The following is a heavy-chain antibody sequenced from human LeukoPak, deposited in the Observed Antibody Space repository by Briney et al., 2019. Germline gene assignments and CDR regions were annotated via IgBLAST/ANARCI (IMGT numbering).Heavy chain of an antibody. CDR2: ISSSSSTL. CDR3: ARGYSDSSGYPPQNWYFDL. Sequence: GGSLRLSCAASGFTFRTYSMNWVRQAPGKGLEWVSYISSSSSTLYYADSVKGRFTISRDNAKNSLYLQMNSLRDEDTAVYYCARGYSDSSGYPPQNWYFDLWGRGTLVTVSS. V-gene: IGHV3-48*02. J-gene: IGHJ2*01. CDR1: GFTFRTYS. D-gene: IGHD5-12*01.